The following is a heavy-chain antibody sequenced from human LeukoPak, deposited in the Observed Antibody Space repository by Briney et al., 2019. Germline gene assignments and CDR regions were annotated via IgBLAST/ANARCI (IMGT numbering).Heavy chain of an antibody. Sequence: SGTLPLTCAVYGGFFSGYYWSWIRQPPGKGLEWVGEINHSGSSNYNPSLKSRVTISVDTSKNQFSLKLSSVTAADTAVYYCARGLLSVPYSSGWYSPRVPFDYWGQGTLVTVSS. CDR1: GGFFSGYY. CDR3: ARGLLSVPYSSGWYSPRVPFDY. V-gene: IGHV4-34*01. J-gene: IGHJ4*02. D-gene: IGHD6-19*01. CDR2: INHSGSS.